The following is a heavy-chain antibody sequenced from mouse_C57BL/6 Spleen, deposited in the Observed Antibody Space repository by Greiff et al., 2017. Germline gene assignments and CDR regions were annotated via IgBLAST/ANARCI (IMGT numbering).Heavy chain of an antibody. J-gene: IGHJ2*01. CDR2: IYPRSGNT. Sequence: VQGVESGAELARPGASVKLSCKASGYTFTSYGISWVKQRTGQGLEWIGEIYPRSGNTYYNEKFKGKATLTADKSSSTAYMELRSLTSEDSAVYFCARDYDGPYFDYWGQGTTLTVSS. V-gene: IGHV1-81*01. CDR1: GYTFTSYG. CDR3: ARDYDGPYFDY. D-gene: IGHD2-4*01.